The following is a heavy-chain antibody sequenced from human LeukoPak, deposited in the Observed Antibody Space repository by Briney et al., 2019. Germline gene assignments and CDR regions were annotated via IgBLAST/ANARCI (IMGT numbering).Heavy chain of an antibody. V-gene: IGHV1-69-2*01. Sequence: ASVKVSCTVSGYTFTDYYMHWVQQAPGKGLEWMGLVDPEDGETIYAEKFQGRVTITADTSTATAYMYLSSLRSEATAVSSVDSVGATTAYDFDICGQGTMVTVSS. CDR2: VDPEDGET. CDR1: GYTFTDYY. J-gene: IGHJ3*02. CDR3: DSVGATTAYDFDI. D-gene: IGHD1-26*01.